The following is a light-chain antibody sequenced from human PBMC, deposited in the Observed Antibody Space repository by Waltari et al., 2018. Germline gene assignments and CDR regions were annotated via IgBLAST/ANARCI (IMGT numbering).Light chain of an antibody. CDR3: ALYMGSGIWV. V-gene: IGLV8-61*01. J-gene: IGLJ3*02. CDR1: SGSLSTTSY. Sequence: QTVVTQEPSLSVSPGGTVTLTCALSSGSLSTTSYATWYQQTPGQAPRTLVYKANVGCTGVPDRFTGSILGNTASLTITGAQAYEESDYYCALYMGSGIWVFGGGTRLTVL. CDR2: KAN.